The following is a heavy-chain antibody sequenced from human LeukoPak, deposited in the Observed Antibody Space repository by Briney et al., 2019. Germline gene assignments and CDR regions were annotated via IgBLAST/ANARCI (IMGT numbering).Heavy chain of an antibody. V-gene: IGHV1-18*04. CDR1: GYTFTSYG. CDR2: ISAHNGNT. D-gene: IGHD3-10*01. CDR3: ARDVTAMARGYYYYGMDV. Sequence: ASVKVSCKASGYTFTSYGISWVRQAPGQGLEWMGWISAHNGNTNYAQELQGRVTMTTDTSTSTAYMELRSLRSDDTAVYYCARDVTAMARGYYYYGMDVWGKGTTVTVSS. J-gene: IGHJ6*04.